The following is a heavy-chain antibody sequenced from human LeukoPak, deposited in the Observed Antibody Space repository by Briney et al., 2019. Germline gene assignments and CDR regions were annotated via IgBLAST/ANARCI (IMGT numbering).Heavy chain of an antibody. V-gene: IGHV3-7*03. CDR1: GFTFNNYW. CDR3: ARDLWAQQEGDGFDI. D-gene: IGHD6-13*01. Sequence: GGSLRLSCAASGFTFNNYWMSWVRQAPGKGLEWVANIKQDGIDKYYVDSVKGRFTISRDNAKNSLFLQMNSLTAEDTALYYCARDLWAQQEGDGFDIWGQGTMVTVSS. J-gene: IGHJ3*02. CDR2: IKQDGIDK.